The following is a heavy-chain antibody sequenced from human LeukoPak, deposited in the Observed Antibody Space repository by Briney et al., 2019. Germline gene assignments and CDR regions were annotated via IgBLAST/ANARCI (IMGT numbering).Heavy chain of an antibody. V-gene: IGHV4-4*07. CDR2: IYTSGST. J-gene: IGHJ5*02. CDR1: GGSFSPYY. D-gene: IGHD6-6*01. CDR3: ARVRQLAGGRWFDP. Sequence: SETLSLTCSVSGGSFSPYYWSWIRQSAGKGLEWIGRIYTSGSTNYNPSLKSRVTMSVDTSQNQFSLKLSSVTAADTAVYYCARVRQLAGGRWFDPWGQGALVTVSS.